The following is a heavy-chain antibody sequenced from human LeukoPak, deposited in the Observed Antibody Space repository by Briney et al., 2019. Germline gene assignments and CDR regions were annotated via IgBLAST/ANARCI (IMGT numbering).Heavy chain of an antibody. D-gene: IGHD3-10*01. V-gene: IGHV1-8*01. CDR2: MNPNSGNT. J-gene: IGHJ6*03. Sequence: ASVKVSCKASGYTFTSYDINWVRQATGQGLEWMGWMNPNSGNTGYAQKFQGRVTMTRNTSISTAYMELSSLRSEDTAVYYCARAVRSYYYYYYMDVWGKGTTVTVSS. CDR3: ARAVRSYYYYYYMDV. CDR1: GYTFTSYD.